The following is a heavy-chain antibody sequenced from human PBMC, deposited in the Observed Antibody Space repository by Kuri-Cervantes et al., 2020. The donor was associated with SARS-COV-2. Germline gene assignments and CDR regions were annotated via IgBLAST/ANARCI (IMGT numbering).Heavy chain of an antibody. CDR3: ARQFASYDFWSGYWFDY. CDR1: GGSISSSSYY. Sequence: GSLRLSCTVSGGSISSSSYYWGWIRQPPGKGLEWIGSIYYSGSTYYNPSLKSRVTISVDTSKNQFSLKLSSVTAAGTAVYYCARQFASYDFWSGYWFDYWGQGTLVTVSS. J-gene: IGHJ4*02. V-gene: IGHV4-39*01. CDR2: IYYSGST. D-gene: IGHD3-3*01.